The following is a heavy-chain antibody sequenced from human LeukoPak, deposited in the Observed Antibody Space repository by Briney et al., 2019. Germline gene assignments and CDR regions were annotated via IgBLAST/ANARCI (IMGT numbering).Heavy chain of an antibody. CDR2: ISAYNGNA. CDR3: ARDSDIVVVPAAISFDP. Sequence: ASVKVSCKASGYTFTSYGISWVRQAPGQGLEWMGWISAYNGNANYAQKLQGRVTMTTDTSTSTAYMELWSLRSDDTAVYYCARDSDIVVVPAAISFDPWGQGTLVTVYS. J-gene: IGHJ5*02. V-gene: IGHV1-18*01. D-gene: IGHD2-2*01. CDR1: GYTFTSYG.